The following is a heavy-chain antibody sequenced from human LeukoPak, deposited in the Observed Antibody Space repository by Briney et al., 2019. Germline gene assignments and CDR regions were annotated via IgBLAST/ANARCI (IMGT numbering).Heavy chain of an antibody. V-gene: IGHV4-39*01. D-gene: IGHD5-18*01. CDR1: GGSISSSSYY. CDR3: ARHFPNGQLWLPALDY. J-gene: IGHJ4*02. Sequence: SETLSLTCTVSGGSISSSSYYWGWIRQPPGKGLEWIGSIYYSGSTNYNPSLKSRVTISVDTSKNQFSLKLSSVTAADTAVYYCARHFPNGQLWLPALDYWGQGTLVTVSS. CDR2: IYYSGST.